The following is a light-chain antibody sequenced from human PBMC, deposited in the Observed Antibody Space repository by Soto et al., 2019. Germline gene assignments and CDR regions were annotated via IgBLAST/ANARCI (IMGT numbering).Light chain of an antibody. V-gene: IGKV3-15*01. CDR1: QSVGSN. Sequence: EIEMTQSPATLSVFPVERATLSCRASQSVGSNFAWYQQSPGQAPRLLIYGASTRATGVPARFSGSGSGTEFTLTISSLQSEDFALYYCQHYNNWPLTFGGGTKVDIK. J-gene: IGKJ4*01. CDR3: QHYNNWPLT. CDR2: GAS.